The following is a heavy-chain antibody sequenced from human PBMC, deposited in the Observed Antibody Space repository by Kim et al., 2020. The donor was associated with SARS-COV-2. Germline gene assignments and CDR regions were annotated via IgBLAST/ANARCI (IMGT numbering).Heavy chain of an antibody. CDR3: ASHRLRFLEWFTLDY. CDR1: GYTFTSYA. CDR2: INAGNGNT. V-gene: IGHV1-3*01. Sequence: ASVKVSCKASGYTFTSYAMHWVRQAPGQRLEWMGWINAGNGNTKYSQKFQGRVTITRDTSASTAYMELSSLRSEDTAVYYCASHRLRFLEWFTLDYWGQGTLVTVSS. J-gene: IGHJ4*02. D-gene: IGHD3-3*01.